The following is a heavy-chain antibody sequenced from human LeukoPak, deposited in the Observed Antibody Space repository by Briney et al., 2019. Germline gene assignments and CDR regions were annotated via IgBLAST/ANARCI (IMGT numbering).Heavy chain of an antibody. J-gene: IGHJ4*02. CDR2: IYYSGST. CDR1: GGSISSSSYY. CDR3: ASYYGSETNFDY. D-gene: IGHD3-10*01. V-gene: IGHV4-39*01. Sequence: PSETLSLTCTVSGGSISSSSYYWGWIRQPPGKGLEWIGSIYYSGSTYYNPSLKSRVTISVDTSKNQFSLKLGSVTAADTAVYYCASYYGSETNFDYWGQGTLVTVSS.